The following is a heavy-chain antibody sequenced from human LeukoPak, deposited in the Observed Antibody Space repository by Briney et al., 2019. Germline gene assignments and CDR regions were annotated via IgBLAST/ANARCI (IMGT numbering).Heavy chain of an antibody. CDR2: MNPNSGNT. D-gene: IGHD3-3*01. Sequence: ASVKVSCKASGYTFTSYDINWVRQATGQGLEWMGWMNPNSGNTGYAQKFQGRVTITWNTYISTAYMELSSLRSEDTAVYYCARANYDFWSGYYQDAFEIWGQGTMVTVSS. V-gene: IGHV1-8*03. CDR3: ARANYDFWSGYYQDAFEI. J-gene: IGHJ3*02. CDR1: GYTFTSYD.